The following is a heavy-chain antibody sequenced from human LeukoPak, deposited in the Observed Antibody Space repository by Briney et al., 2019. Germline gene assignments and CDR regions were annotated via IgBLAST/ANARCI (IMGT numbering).Heavy chain of an antibody. J-gene: IGHJ4*02. Sequence: PGGSLRLSCAASGFTFSDYYMSWIRQAPGKGLEWISYISHRVSDVQYADSVKGRFTISRDNARNSLYLQMNGLRAEDTAVYYCASSWGSAIDFWGQGTLVTVSS. CDR1: GFTFSDYY. CDR3: ASSWGSAIDF. V-gene: IGHV3-11*01. CDR2: ISHRVSDV. D-gene: IGHD3-16*01.